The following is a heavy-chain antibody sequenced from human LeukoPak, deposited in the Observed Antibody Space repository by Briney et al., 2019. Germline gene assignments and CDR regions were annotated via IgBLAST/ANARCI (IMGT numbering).Heavy chain of an antibody. CDR1: GGSISSSSYY. CDR2: IYYSGST. Sequence: SETLSLTCTVSGGSISSSSYYWGWIRQPPGKGLEWIGYIYYSGSTNYNPSLKSRVTISIDTSKNQFSLKLSSVTAADTAVYYCARVLPVIRSDWIWAFDIWGQGTMVTVSS. CDR3: ARVLPVIRSDWIWAFDI. V-gene: IGHV4-61*05. J-gene: IGHJ3*02. D-gene: IGHD2-21*02.